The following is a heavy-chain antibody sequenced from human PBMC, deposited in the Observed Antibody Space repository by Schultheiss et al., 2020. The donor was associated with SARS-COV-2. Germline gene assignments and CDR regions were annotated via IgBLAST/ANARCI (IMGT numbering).Heavy chain of an antibody. CDR2: IYYSGST. CDR1: GGSISSSSYY. V-gene: IGHV4-39*01. Sequence: SETLSLTCTVSGGSISSSSYYWGWIRQPPGKGLEWIGCIYYSGSTYYNPSLKSRVTISVDTSKNQFSLKLSSVTAADTAVYYCARLNTAMVTFGYYYYYGMDVWGQGTTVTVSS. D-gene: IGHD5-18*01. CDR3: ARLNTAMVTFGYYYYYGMDV. J-gene: IGHJ6*02.